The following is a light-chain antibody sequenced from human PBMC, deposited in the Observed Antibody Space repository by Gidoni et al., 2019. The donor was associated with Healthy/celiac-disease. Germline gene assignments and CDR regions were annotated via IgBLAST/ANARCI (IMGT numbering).Light chain of an antibody. CDR2: AAC. V-gene: IGKV1-39*01. CDR1: QSISSY. Sequence: LHMTQSTSSLPASVGDSVTITCRACQSISSYLNWYQQQPGKAPKLLIYAACSLQSGVPSRFSGSGAGTDFTPTISILQPEDFATYYCQQSYSTLTFGQGTRLEIK. J-gene: IGKJ5*01. CDR3: QQSYSTLT.